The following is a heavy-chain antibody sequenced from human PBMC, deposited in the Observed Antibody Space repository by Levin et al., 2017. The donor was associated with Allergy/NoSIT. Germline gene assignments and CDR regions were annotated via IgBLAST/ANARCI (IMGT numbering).Heavy chain of an antibody. Sequence: SLKISCAASGFTFDDYAMHWVRQAPGKGLEWVSGISWNSGSIGYADSVKGRFTISRDNAKNSLYLQMNSLRAEDTALYYCAKDLARYYDSSGLHSFQHWGQGTLVTVSS. CDR2: ISWNSGSI. CDR3: AKDLARYYDSSGLHSFQH. J-gene: IGHJ1*01. V-gene: IGHV3-9*01. CDR1: GFTFDDYA. D-gene: IGHD3-22*01.